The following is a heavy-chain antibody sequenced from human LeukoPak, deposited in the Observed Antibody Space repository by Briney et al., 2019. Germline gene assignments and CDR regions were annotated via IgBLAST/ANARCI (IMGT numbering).Heavy chain of an antibody. CDR3: ARGTVTTSNFDY. CDR1: GFTFDDYG. V-gene: IGHV3-20*04. J-gene: IGHJ4*02. Sequence: GGSLRLSCAASGFTFDDYGMSWVGHAPGKGLEWVSGINWNGGSTGYADSVKGRFTISRDNAKNSLYLQMNSLRAEDTALYYCARGTVTTSNFDYWGQGTRVTVSS. D-gene: IGHD4-11*01. CDR2: INWNGGST.